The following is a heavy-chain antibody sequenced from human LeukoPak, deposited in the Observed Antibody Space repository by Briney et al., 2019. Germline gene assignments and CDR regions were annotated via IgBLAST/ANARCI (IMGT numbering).Heavy chain of an antibody. CDR3: ASGYYDSSGYYDSGAFDI. V-gene: IGHV6-1*01. CDR2: TYYRSKWYN. J-gene: IGHJ3*02. Sequence: SQTLSLTCDISGDSVSSNSAAWNWIRQSPSRGLEWLGRTYYRSKWYNDYAVSVKSRITINPDTSKNQFSLQLNSVTPEDTAVYYCASGYYDSSGYYDSGAFDIWGQGTMVTVSS. D-gene: IGHD3-22*01. CDR1: GDSVSSNSAA.